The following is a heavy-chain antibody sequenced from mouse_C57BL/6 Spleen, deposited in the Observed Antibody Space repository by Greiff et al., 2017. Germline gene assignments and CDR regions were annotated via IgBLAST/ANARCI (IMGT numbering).Heavy chain of an antibody. D-gene: IGHD1-1*01. Sequence: EVKVAESGEGLVKPGGSLKLSCAASGFTFSSYAMSWVRQTPEKRLEWVAYISSGGDYIYYADTVKGRFTISGDNARNTLYLHMSSLKSEDTAMYYCTRVPYDYYAMDYWGQGPSVAVAT. CDR3: TRVPYDYYAMDY. V-gene: IGHV5-9-1*02. CDR2: ISSGGDYI. CDR1: GFTFSSYA. J-gene: IGHJ4*01.